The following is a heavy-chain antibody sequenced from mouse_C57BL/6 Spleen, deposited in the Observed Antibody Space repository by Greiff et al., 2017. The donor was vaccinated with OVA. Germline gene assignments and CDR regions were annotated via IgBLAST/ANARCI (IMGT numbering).Heavy chain of an antibody. CDR2: IYPGDGDT. CDR1: GYAFSSSW. J-gene: IGHJ3*01. Sequence: QVQLKESGSELVKPGASVKISCKASGYAFSSSWMNWVKQRPGKGLEWIGRIYPGDGDTNYNGKFKGKATLTADKSSSTAYMQLSSLTSEDSAVYFCARENLAWFAYWGQGTLVTVSA. CDR3: ARENLAWFAY. V-gene: IGHV1-82*01.